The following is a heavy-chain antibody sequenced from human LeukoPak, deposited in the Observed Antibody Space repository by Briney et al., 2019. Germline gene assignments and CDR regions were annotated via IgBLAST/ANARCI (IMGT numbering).Heavy chain of an antibody. CDR2: ISGSGGST. V-gene: IGHV3-23*01. CDR1: GFTFSSYA. Sequence: SGGSLRLSCAASGFTFSSYAMSWVRQAPGKGLEWVSAISGSGGSTYYADSVKGRFTISRDNSKNTLYLQMNSLRAEDTAVYYCAKDLDDPSYYDSSGHDYWGQGTLVTVSS. J-gene: IGHJ4*02. D-gene: IGHD3-22*01. CDR3: AKDLDDPSYYDSSGHDY.